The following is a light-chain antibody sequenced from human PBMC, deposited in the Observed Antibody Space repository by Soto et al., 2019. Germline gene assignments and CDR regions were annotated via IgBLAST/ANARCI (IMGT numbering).Light chain of an antibody. V-gene: IGKV1-5*01. J-gene: IGKJ4*01. Sequence: DIQMTQSPSTLSASVGDRVTITCRASQSISSWLAWYQQKPGKAPNLLIYDASNLESGVPSRFSGSGSGTEFTLTISSLQPDDFATYYCQQYNSYSLTFGGETKVEIK. CDR1: QSISSW. CDR2: DAS. CDR3: QQYNSYSLT.